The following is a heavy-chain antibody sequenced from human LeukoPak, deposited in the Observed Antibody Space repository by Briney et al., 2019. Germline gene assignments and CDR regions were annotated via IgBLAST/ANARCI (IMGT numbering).Heavy chain of an antibody. CDR2: ISHSGST. J-gene: IGHJ5*02. V-gene: IGHV4-34*01. D-gene: IGHD6-13*01. CDR3: ARETAAAAGNWFDP. CDR1: GGSFSGYY. Sequence: SETLSLTCAVYGGSFSGYYWSWIRQPPGKGREWIGEISHSGSTNYNPSLKSRVTISVDTSKNQFSLKLSSVTAADTAVYYCARETAAAAGNWFDPWGQGTLVTVSS.